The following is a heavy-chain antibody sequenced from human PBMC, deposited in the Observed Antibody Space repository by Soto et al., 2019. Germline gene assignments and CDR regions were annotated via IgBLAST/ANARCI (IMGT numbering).Heavy chain of an antibody. D-gene: IGHD6-13*01. CDR2: IWYDGSNK. J-gene: IGHJ5*02. CDR1: GFTFSSYG. Sequence: QVQLVESGGGVVQPGRSLRLSCAASGFTFSSYGMHWVRQAPGKGLEWVAVIWYDGSNKYYADSVKGRFTISRDNSKHTLYLQMNSLRAEDTAVYYCARDNSSSSYGQTNWFDPWGQGTLVTVSS. V-gene: IGHV3-33*01. CDR3: ARDNSSSSYGQTNWFDP.